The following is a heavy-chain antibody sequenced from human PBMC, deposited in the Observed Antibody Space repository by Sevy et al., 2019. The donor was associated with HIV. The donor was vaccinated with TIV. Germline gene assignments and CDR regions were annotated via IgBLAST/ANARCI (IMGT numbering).Heavy chain of an antibody. CDR3: ARRKYCSSTSCPYYFDY. D-gene: IGHD2-2*01. J-gene: IGHJ4*02. Sequence: SDTLSLTCTVSAGSISSSSYYWGWIRQPPGKGLEWIGSIYYSGSTYYNPSLKSRVTISVDTSKNQFSLKLCSVTAADTAVYYCARRKYCSSTSCPYYFDYWGQGTLVTVSS. CDR1: AGSISSSSYY. V-gene: IGHV4-39*01. CDR2: IYYSGST.